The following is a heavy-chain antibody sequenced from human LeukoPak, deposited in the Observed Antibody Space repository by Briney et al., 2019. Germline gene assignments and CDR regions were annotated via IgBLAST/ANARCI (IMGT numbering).Heavy chain of an antibody. CDR2: IYPGDSDT. Sequence: GESLKISCKGSGYSFTSYWIGWVRQMPGKGLEWMGIIYPGDSDTRYSPSFQGQVTISADKSISTAYLQWSSLKASDTAMYYCASTLYGDYENYYGMDVWGQGTTVTVSS. D-gene: IGHD4-17*01. CDR3: ASTLYGDYENYYGMDV. J-gene: IGHJ6*02. CDR1: GYSFTSYW. V-gene: IGHV5-51*01.